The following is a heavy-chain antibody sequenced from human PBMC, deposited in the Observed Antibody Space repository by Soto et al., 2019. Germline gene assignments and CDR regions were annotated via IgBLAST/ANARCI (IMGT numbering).Heavy chain of an antibody. J-gene: IGHJ4*02. D-gene: IGHD3-10*01. Sequence: GGSLRLSCAASGFTFSSYGMHWVRQAPGKGLEWVAVISYDGSNKYYADSVKGRFTIPRDNSKNTLYLQMNSLRAEDTAVYYCAKDPGDSWGQGTLVTVSS. CDR2: ISYDGSNK. CDR1: GFTFSSYG. CDR3: AKDPGDS. V-gene: IGHV3-30*18.